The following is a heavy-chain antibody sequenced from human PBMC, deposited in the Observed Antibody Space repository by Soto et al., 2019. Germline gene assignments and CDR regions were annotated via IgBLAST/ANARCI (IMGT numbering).Heavy chain of an antibody. V-gene: IGHV6-1*01. J-gene: IGHJ5*02. CDR3: AKGDNLGPKTGYAFDP. Sequence: SQTLALTCAISGDSVSSNTASWNWIRQSPSRGLEWLGRTYFRSKWYNDYAVSVKSRIIINPDTSNNQFSLQLNSVTPEDTAVYFCAKGDNLGPKTGYAFDPWGQGIMVTVAS. CDR1: GDSVSSNTAS. D-gene: IGHD5-12*01. CDR2: TYFRSKWYN.